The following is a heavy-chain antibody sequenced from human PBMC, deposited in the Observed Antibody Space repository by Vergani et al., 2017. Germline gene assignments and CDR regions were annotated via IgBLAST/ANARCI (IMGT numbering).Heavy chain of an antibody. Sequence: QVQLVQSGAEVKKPGASVKVSCKVSGYTLTELSMHWVRQAPGKGLEWMGGFDPEDGETIYAQKFQGRVTMTEETSTDTAYMELSSLRSEDTAVYYCAKGAVWFGDPLDYWGQGTLVTVSS. CDR3: AKGAVWFGDPLDY. CDR2: FDPEDGET. CDR1: GYTLTELS. D-gene: IGHD3-10*01. V-gene: IGHV1-24*01. J-gene: IGHJ4*02.